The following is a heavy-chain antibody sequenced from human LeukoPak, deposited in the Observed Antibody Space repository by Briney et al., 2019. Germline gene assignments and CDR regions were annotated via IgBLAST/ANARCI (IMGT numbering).Heavy chain of an antibody. CDR1: GSIFTSYW. CDR2: IYPGDSDT. V-gene: IGHV5-51*01. J-gene: IGHJ4*02. Sequence: GESLQISCQGSGSIFTSYWIGWVRQVPGKGVEWMGIIYPGDSDTRYSPSFQGQVTISADKSISTAYLQWSSLKASDTAMYYCARGRVAGLPYYFDYWGQGTLVTVSS. CDR3: ARGRVAGLPYYFDY. D-gene: IGHD6-19*01.